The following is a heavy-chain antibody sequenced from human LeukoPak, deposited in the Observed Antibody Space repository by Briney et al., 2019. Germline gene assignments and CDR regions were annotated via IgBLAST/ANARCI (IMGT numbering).Heavy chain of an antibody. CDR2: MNPNSGNT. CDR1: GYTFTSYD. J-gene: IGHJ6*03. Sequence: GASVKVSCKASGYTFTSYDINWVRQATGQGLEWMGWMNPNSGNTGYAQKFQGRVTITRNTSISTAYMELRSLRSDDTAVYYCARYGSGSYYSFYYYYYMDVWGKGTTVTISS. CDR3: ARYGSGSYYSFYYYYYMDV. V-gene: IGHV1-8*03. D-gene: IGHD3-10*01.